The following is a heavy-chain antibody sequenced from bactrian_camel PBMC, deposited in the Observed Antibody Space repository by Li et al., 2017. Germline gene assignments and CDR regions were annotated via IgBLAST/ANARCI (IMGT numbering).Heavy chain of an antibody. D-gene: IGHD4*01. Sequence: HVQLVESGGGSIQAGGSLRLSCTVSGYMHVPYCVGWCRQSPGKEREGLAFIDNDGGTTYVDSVKGRFTISQDSAKNILYLQMHSLKPEDTARYYCAATVLVWGKSACSSSRARGTQVTVS. CDR2: IDNDGGT. CDR1: GYMHVPYC. V-gene: IGHV3S53*01. J-gene: IGHJ4*01.